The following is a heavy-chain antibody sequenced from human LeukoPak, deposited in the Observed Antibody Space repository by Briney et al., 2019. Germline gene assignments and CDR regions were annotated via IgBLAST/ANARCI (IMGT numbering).Heavy chain of an antibody. D-gene: IGHD3-22*01. CDR1: GFSFSAYA. V-gene: IGHV3-30*01. CDR2: ISSDGNDR. Sequence: PGGSLRLSCAASGFSFSAYAMHWARQAPGKGLEWVAIISSDGNDRYYADSVRGRFGISRDNSKNTLYLQMNSLRAEDTAVYYCARGDYFDSSAYYSLDPWGQGTLVTVST. CDR3: ARGDYFDSSAYYSLDP. J-gene: IGHJ5*02.